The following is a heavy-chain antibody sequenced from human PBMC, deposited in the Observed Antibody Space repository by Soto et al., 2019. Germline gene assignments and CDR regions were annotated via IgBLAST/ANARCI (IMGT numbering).Heavy chain of an antibody. D-gene: IGHD2-15*01. Sequence: QVQLVQSGAEVKKPGASVKVSCKASGYTFTSYAMHWVRQAPGQRLEWMGWINAGNGNTKYSQKFQGRVTITRDTXAXTAYMELSSLRSEDTAVYYCASEYCSGGXCPLYYGMDVWGQGTTVTVSS. CDR2: INAGNGNT. J-gene: IGHJ6*02. CDR1: GYTFTSYA. V-gene: IGHV1-3*01. CDR3: ASEYCSGGXCPLYYGMDV.